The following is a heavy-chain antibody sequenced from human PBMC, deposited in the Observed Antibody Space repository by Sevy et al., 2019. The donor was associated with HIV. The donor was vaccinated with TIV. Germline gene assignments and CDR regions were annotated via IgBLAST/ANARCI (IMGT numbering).Heavy chain of an antibody. J-gene: IGHJ5*02. CDR2: IYSNGNG. CDR3: AREGGASSAWFENWFGP. Sequence: SETLSLTCSVSGGSITSYSWSWIRQPAGKGLEWLGRIYSNGNGNYNPALKSRVTMSVDTPKNQFSLKLTSVNAADTAVYFCAREGGASSAWFENWFGPWGQGTLVTVSS. V-gene: IGHV4-4*07. CDR1: GGSITSYS. D-gene: IGHD6-19*01.